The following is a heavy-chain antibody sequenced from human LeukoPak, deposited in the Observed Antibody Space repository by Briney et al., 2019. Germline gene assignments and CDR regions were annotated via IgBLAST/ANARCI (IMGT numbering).Heavy chain of an antibody. D-gene: IGHD5-24*01. J-gene: IGHJ4*02. CDR2: ITSSGATT. V-gene: IGHV3-23*01. Sequence: SGGSLRPSCAASRFTISTYAMTWVRQAPGKGLEWVSSITSSGATTYYADSVKGRFTISRDISKNTLYLQMNSLTAEDSAVYYCAKEFIAGDGHVDCDSWGQGTLVTVSS. CDR3: AKEFIAGDGHVDCDS. CDR1: RFTISTYA.